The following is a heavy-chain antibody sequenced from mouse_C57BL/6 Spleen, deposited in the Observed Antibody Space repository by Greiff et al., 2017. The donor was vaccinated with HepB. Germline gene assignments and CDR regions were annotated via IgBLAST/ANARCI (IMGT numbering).Heavy chain of an antibody. CDR1: GYAFSSYW. J-gene: IGHJ4*01. CDR2: INPSSGYT. CDR3: ARDYYGSSPHAMDY. Sequence: VKLMESGAELVKPGASVKISCKASGYAFSSYWMNWVKQRPGKGLEWIGYINPSSGYTKYNQKFKDKATLTADKSSITAYMQLSSLTYEDSAVYYCARDYYGSSPHAMDYWGQGTSVTVSS. D-gene: IGHD1-1*01. V-gene: IGHV1-7*01.